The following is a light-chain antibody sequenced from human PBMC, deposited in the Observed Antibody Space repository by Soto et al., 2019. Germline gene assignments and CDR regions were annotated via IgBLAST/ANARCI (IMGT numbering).Light chain of an antibody. CDR3: SSYTSSSTWV. CDR1: SSDVGGYNY. J-gene: IGLJ3*02. V-gene: IGLV2-14*01. Sequence: QSALTQPASVSGSPGQSITISCTGTSSDVGGYNYVSWYQQYPGKAPKLMIYEDSHRPSGVSNRFSGSKSGNTASLTISGLQAEDDADYYCSSYTSSSTWVFGGGTKLTVL. CDR2: EDS.